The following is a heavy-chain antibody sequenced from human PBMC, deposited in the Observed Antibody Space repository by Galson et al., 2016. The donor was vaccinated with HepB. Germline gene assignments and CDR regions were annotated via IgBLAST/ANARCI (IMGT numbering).Heavy chain of an antibody. D-gene: IGHD1-7*01. V-gene: IGHV3-74*01. Sequence: SLRLSCAASGFTFSDYWIHWVRQAPGKGLEWVSRIRNDETTSVNGRFTVSRDNAKNTLYLEMNSLRNEDTAVYYCARDGGLGTPFDCWGQGTLVTVSS. J-gene: IGHJ4*02. CDR1: GFTFSDYW. CDR3: ARDGGLGTPFDC. CDR2: IRND.